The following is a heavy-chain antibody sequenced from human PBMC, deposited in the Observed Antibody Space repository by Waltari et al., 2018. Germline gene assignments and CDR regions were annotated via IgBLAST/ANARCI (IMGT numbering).Heavy chain of an antibody. CDR3: ARDSRGGVDY. Sequence: QVQLQESGPGLVKPSETQSLTCTVPGGSISSYYGSWIRQPPGKGLEWIGYIYYSGSTNYNPSLKSRVTISVDTSKNQFSLKLSSVTAADTAVYYCARDSRGGVDYWGQGTLVTVSS. D-gene: IGHD3-10*01. J-gene: IGHJ4*02. CDR2: IYYSGST. CDR1: GGSISSYY. V-gene: IGHV4-59*01.